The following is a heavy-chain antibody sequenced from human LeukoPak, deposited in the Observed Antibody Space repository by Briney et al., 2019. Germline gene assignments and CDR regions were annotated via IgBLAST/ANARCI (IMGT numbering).Heavy chain of an antibody. CDR2: IIPIFGTA. Sequence: SVKVSCKASGGTFSSYAISWVRQAPGQGLEWMGGIIPIFGTANYAQKFRGRVTITADESTSTAYMELSSLRSEDTAVYYCARGTGTTYYYYYGMDVWGQGTTVTVSS. CDR3: ARGTGTTYYYYYGMDV. D-gene: IGHD1-7*01. CDR1: GGTFSSYA. V-gene: IGHV1-69*01. J-gene: IGHJ6*02.